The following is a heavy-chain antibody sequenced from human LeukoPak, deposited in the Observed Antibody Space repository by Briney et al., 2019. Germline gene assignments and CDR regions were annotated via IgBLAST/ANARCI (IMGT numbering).Heavy chain of an antibody. D-gene: IGHD3-22*01. V-gene: IGHV4-59*08. J-gene: IGHJ2*01. CDR2: IYYSGST. CDR1: GGSISSYY. CDR3: ARHLRILGYYDSSGYYYGNWYFDL. Sequence: SETLSLTCTVSGGSISSYYWSWIRQPPGTGLEWIGYIYYSGSTNYNSSLKSRVTISVDTSKNQFSLKLSSVTAADTAVHYCARHLRILGYYDSSGYYYGNWYFDLWGRGTLVTVSS.